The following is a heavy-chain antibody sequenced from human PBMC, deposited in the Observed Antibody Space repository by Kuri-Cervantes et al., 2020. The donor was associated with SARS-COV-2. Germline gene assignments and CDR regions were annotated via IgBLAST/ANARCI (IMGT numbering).Heavy chain of an antibody. D-gene: IGHD2-2*01. J-gene: IGHJ6*02. Sequence: LSLTCAASGFTFSSYWMHWVRQAPGKGLVWVSRINSDGSSTSYADSVKGRFTISRDNAKNTLYLQMNSLRAEDTAVYYCAREPHIVPAAICYYYYYGMDVWGQGTTVTVSS. CDR3: AREPHIVPAAICYYYYYGMDV. CDR1: GFTFSSYW. CDR2: INSDGSST. V-gene: IGHV3-74*01.